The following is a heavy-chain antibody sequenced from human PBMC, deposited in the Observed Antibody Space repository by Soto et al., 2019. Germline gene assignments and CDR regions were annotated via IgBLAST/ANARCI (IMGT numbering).Heavy chain of an antibody. J-gene: IGHJ6*02. D-gene: IGHD3-10*01. CDR2: IIPLFGTT. Sequence: ASVKVSCKASGDTFKNCVISWVRQAPGQGLEWMGGIIPLFGTTDFAQRFQGRLTITTDESTTTAYMELSRLRSEDTATYYCAAELGFGKLSVVWGQGTTVTVSS. CDR1: GDTFKNCV. CDR3: AAELGFGKLSVV. V-gene: IGHV1-69*05.